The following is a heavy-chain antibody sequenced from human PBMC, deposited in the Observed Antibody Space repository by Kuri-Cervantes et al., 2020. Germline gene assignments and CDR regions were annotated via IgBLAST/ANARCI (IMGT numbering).Heavy chain of an antibody. Sequence: ESLKISCTVSGVSVSGYYWSWIRQPPGKGLEWIGYFYNSGKANYNPSLTGRVSISVDTSKNQFSLKLSSVTAADTAVYYCASTMVRGRIFDYWGQGTLVTVSS. J-gene: IGHJ4*02. V-gene: IGHV4-59*02. D-gene: IGHD3-10*01. CDR2: FYNSGKA. CDR1: GVSVSGYY. CDR3: ASTMVRGRIFDY.